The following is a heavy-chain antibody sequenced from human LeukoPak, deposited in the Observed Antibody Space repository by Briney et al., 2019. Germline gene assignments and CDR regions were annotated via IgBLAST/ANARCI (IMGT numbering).Heavy chain of an antibody. CDR2: IYSGGTT. J-gene: IGHJ4*02. Sequence: GGSLRLSCAASGFTFSSYAMSWVRQAPGKGLEWVSVIYSGGTTYYADSVKGRFTISRDNSKNTLYLQMNGLRAEDTAVYYCARDLHYGLGSYPDYWGQGTLVTVSS. D-gene: IGHD3-10*01. CDR1: GFTFSSYA. CDR3: ARDLHYGLGSYPDY. V-gene: IGHV3-53*01.